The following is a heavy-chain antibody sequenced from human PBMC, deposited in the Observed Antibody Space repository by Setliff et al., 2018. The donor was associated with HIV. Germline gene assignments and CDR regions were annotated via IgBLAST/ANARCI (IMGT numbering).Heavy chain of an antibody. D-gene: IGHD3-16*02. CDR2: IYYTGTT. V-gene: IGHV4-59*08. CDR3: ARDSIEVASDPIED. J-gene: IGHJ4*02. CDR1: GGSISSYY. Sequence: SETLSLTCTVSGGSISSYYWSWIRQSPGKGLEWIGYIYYTGTTNYNPSLRSRFTISLDTSKTQFSLKLTSVTAADTAVYFCARDSIEVASDPIEDWGQGKLVTVSS.